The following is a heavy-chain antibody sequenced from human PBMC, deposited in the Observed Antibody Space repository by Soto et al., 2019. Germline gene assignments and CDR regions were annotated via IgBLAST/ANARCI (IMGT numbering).Heavy chain of an antibody. V-gene: IGHV4-34*01. CDR2: INHSGST. CDR1: GGSFSGYY. J-gene: IGHJ6*03. CDR3: ARAAIGDDILTGSRYYYYMDV. Sequence: SEILSLTCAVYGGSFSGYYWSWIRQPPGKGLEWIGEINHSGSTNYNPSLKSRVTISVDTSKNQFSLKLSSVTAADTAVYYCARAAIGDDILTGSRYYYYMDVWGKGTTVTVSS. D-gene: IGHD3-9*01.